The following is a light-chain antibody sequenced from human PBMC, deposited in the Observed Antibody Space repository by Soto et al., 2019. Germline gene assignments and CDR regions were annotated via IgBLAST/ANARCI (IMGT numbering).Light chain of an antibody. V-gene: IGLV2-11*01. CDR3: CSSVGSYTSV. J-gene: IGLJ3*02. Sequence: QSVLTQPRSVSGSPGQSVTISCTGTSSDVGGYNYVSWYQQHPGKAPKLMIYDVSNRPSGVPDRFSGSKSGNTASLTISGLQAEDEADYYCCSSVGSYTSVFGGGTKVTVL. CDR2: DVS. CDR1: SSDVGGYNY.